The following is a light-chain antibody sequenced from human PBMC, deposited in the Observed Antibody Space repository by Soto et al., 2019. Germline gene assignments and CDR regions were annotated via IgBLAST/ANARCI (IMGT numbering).Light chain of an antibody. CDR3: QQYGILYT. CDR2: DAS. Sequence: EIVLTQSPGTLSLSPGERATLSCRASQSVRSSYLAWYQQKPGQAPRLLIYDASSRATGVPDRFSGSGSGTDFPLTISRLEPEDFAVYYCQQYGILYTFGPGTKLEIK. V-gene: IGKV3-20*01. CDR1: QSVRSSY. J-gene: IGKJ2*01.